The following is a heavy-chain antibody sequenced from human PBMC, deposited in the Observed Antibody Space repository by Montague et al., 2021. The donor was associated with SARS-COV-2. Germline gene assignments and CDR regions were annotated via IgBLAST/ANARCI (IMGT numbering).Heavy chain of an antibody. CDR1: GFGFRSYA. D-gene: IGHD5-12*01. CDR3: ANPRGEYSGSDFVFRY. CDR2: ISDSGGST. V-gene: IGHV3-23*01. Sequence: SLRLSCAASGFGFRSYAMSWVRQAPGKRLEWVSGISDSGGSTYYADSVKGRFTISRDNSKNTLYLQMNSLRVEDTAVYYCANPRGEYSGSDFVFRYWGQGTLVTVSS. J-gene: IGHJ4*02.